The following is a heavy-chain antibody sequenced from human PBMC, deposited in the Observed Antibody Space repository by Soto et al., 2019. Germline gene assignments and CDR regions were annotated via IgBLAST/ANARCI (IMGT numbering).Heavy chain of an antibody. CDR1: GYTFTNYA. CDR3: ARGLWFGHSLAYYFDS. V-gene: IGHV1-3*01. Sequence: VHLVQSGSEVKKPGASVKVSCKASGYTFTNYAIQWARQAPGQRLEWMGWINAGNGNTKYSQKFQGRLTITRDTSVSTAYMELSSLIYEDTAVYYCARGLWFGHSLAYYFDSWGQGTLVTVSS. D-gene: IGHD3-10*01. CDR2: INAGNGNT. J-gene: IGHJ4*02.